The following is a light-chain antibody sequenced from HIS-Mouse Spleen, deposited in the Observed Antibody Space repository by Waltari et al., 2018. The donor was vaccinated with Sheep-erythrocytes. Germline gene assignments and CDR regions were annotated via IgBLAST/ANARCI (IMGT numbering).Light chain of an antibody. J-gene: IGKJ2*01. CDR2: GAS. Sequence: EIVMTQSPATLSVSPGDRSTPSCRASQSVSSNLAWYQQKPGQAPRPLIYGASTRATGIPARFSGSGSGTEFTLTISSMQSEDFAVYYCQQYNNWPPPYTFGQGTKLEIK. V-gene: IGKV3-15*01. CDR1: QSVSSN. CDR3: QQYNNWPPPYT.